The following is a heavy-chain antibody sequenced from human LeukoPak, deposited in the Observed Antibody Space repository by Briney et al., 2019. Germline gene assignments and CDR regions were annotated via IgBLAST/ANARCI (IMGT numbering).Heavy chain of an antibody. D-gene: IGHD2-15*01. CDR3: ATVGLVVAA. Sequence: ASVKVSCKASGGTFSNYAVSWVRQAPGKGLEWMGGFDPEDGETIYAQKFQGRVTMTEDTSTDTAYMELSSLRSEDTAVYYCATVGLVVAAWGQGTLVTVSS. CDR2: FDPEDGET. CDR1: GGTFSNYA. V-gene: IGHV1-24*01. J-gene: IGHJ5*02.